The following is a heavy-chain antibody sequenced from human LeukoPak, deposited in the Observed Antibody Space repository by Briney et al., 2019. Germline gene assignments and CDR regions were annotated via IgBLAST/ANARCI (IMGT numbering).Heavy chain of an antibody. CDR1: GFIFSSYW. D-gene: IGHD3-10*01. V-gene: IGHV3-7*04. CDR3: ARDNRDVTDAFDI. J-gene: IGHJ3*02. Sequence: GGSLRLSRAASGFIFSSYWMSWVRQAPGKGLEWVANIKQDGSEKDYVDSVKGRFTISRDNAQSSLYLQMNRLRAEDTAVYYCARDNRDVTDAFDIWGQGTLVTVSS. CDR2: IKQDGSEK.